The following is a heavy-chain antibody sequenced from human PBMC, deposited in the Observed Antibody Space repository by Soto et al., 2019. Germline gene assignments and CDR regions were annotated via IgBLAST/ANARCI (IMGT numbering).Heavy chain of an antibody. CDR3: ARALGSRFIEWPRLDP. J-gene: IGHJ5*02. CDR1: RGAISRSGNH. Sequence: TLALPCVVARGAISRSGNHRCWFRKPPGMGMEWIGHIAYSGTIDYRPSLKSRVTIPLDKSKNQFSLTLNSVTAADTAVYYCARALGSRFIEWPRLDPWGQGTMVRVSS. D-gene: IGHD3-3*01. V-gene: IGHV4-30-4*01. CDR2: IAYSGTI.